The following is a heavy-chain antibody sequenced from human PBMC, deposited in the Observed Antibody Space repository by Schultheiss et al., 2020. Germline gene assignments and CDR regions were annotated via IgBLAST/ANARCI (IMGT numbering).Heavy chain of an antibody. D-gene: IGHD2-21*02. CDR3: ARFDCSADTCYFDS. V-gene: IGHV4-4*02. CDR2: INHSGST. Sequence: SETLSLTCGVSGGSISSSNWWTWVRQPPGKGLEWIGEINHSGSTNYNPSLKSRVTISVDTSKNQFSLRLTSVTAADTAVYYCARFDCSADTCYFDSWGQGSLVTVSS. CDR1: GGSISSSNW. J-gene: IGHJ4*02.